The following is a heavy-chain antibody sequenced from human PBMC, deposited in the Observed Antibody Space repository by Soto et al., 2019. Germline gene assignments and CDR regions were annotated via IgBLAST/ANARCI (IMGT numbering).Heavy chain of an antibody. CDR1: GYTFTGYY. J-gene: IGHJ5*02. Sequence: GASVKVSCKASGYTFTGYYMHWVRQAPGQGLEWMGWINPNSGGTNYAQKFQGWVTMTRDTSISTAYMELSRLRSDDTAVYYCARSEPYDFWSGYLGANWFDPRAQRTPVTVSS. CDR2: INPNSGGT. CDR3: ARSEPYDFWSGYLGANWFDP. D-gene: IGHD3-3*01. V-gene: IGHV1-2*04.